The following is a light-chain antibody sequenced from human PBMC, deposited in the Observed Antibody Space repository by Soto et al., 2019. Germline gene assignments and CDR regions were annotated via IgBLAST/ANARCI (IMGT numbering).Light chain of an antibody. CDR3: QQRSNWPTT. J-gene: IGKJ5*01. CDR1: QSVSSSY. Sequence: EIVLTQSPGTLSLSPGERATLSCRASQSVSSSYLAWYQQKPGQAPRLLIYDASKRATGIPARFSGSGSGTDFTLTISSLEPEDFVVYYCQQRSNWPTTFGQGTRLEIK. CDR2: DAS. V-gene: IGKV3D-20*02.